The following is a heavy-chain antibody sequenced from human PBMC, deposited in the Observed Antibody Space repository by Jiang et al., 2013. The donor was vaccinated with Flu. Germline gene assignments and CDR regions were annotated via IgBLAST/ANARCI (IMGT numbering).Heavy chain of an antibody. J-gene: IGHJ4*02. CDR3: ARIRSFSRLYYDSSAYYIDY. V-gene: IGHV2-70*11. D-gene: IGHD3-22*01. CDR1: GFSLSTSGMS. Sequence: PTQTLTLTCTFSGFSLSTSGMSVSWIRQPPGKALEWLARIDWDDDKYYSTSLKTRLTISKDTSKNQVVLMMTNMDPVDTATYYCARIRSFSRLYYDSSAYYIDYWAREPWSPSPQ. CDR2: IDWDDDK.